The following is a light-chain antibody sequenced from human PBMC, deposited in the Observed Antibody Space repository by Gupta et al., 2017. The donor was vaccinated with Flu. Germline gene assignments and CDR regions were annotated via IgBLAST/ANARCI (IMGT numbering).Light chain of an antibody. Sequence: EIVMTQSPATLSLSPGERATLSCRASQSVSSSYLSWYQQKPGQAPRLLIYGASTRATGIPARFSGSGSGTDFTLTISSLQPEDFAVYYCQQEDNLPITFGGGTKVEIK. CDR2: GAS. CDR1: QSVSSSY. V-gene: IGKV3D-7*01. CDR3: QQEDNLPIT. J-gene: IGKJ4*01.